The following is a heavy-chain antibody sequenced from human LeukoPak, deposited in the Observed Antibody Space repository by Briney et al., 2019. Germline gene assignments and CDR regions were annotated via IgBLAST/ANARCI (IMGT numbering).Heavy chain of an antibody. D-gene: IGHD3-3*01. J-gene: IGHJ3*02. V-gene: IGHV3-21*01. CDR2: ISGSGIFV. CDR1: GFTFSAYN. CDR3: ARTYDFGIGPPGDAFDN. Sequence: GGSLRLSCAASGFTFSAYNINWVRQAPGKGLDWVSFISGSGIFVYCADSVQGRFTISRDNAKNSLSLQMNSLRAEDTAVYYCARTYDFGIGPPGDAFDNWGQGTLVTVFS.